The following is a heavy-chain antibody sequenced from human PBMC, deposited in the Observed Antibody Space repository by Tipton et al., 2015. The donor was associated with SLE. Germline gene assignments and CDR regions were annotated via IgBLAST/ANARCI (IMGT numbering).Heavy chain of an antibody. CDR1: GFTVSSNY. CDR3: AGEGVGRGSVPAGGFDP. CDR2: IYSGGST. Sequence: GSLRLSCAASGFTVSSNYMSWVRQAPGKGLEWVSVIYSGGSTYYADSVKGRFTISRDNSKNTLYLQMNSLRAEDTAVYYCAGEGVGRGSVPAGGFDPWGQGTLVTVSS. J-gene: IGHJ5*02. D-gene: IGHD5-12*01. V-gene: IGHV3-53*05.